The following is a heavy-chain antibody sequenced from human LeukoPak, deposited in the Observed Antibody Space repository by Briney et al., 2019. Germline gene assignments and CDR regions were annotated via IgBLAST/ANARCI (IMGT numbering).Heavy chain of an antibody. J-gene: IGHJ4*02. D-gene: IGHD2-21*01. CDR2: INVDGSVT. CDR3: ARDFVGDQDF. CDR1: GFSVSNYW. Sequence: GGSLRLSRAASGFSVSNYWMHWVRQAPGKGLVWVSRINVDGSVTSYADSVKGRFTISRDRARNTLDLQMNSLRPEDTAVYYCARDFVGDQDFWGQGTLVTVSS. V-gene: IGHV3-74*01.